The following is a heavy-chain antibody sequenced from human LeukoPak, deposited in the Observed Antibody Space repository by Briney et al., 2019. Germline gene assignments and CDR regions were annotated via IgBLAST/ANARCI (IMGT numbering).Heavy chain of an antibody. CDR2: ISGSGGST. D-gene: IGHD2-2*01. J-gene: IGHJ5*02. CDR3: AKGLGGALSSPHCSSTSCYPSGPNWFDP. V-gene: IGHV3-23*01. Sequence: PGGSLRLSCAASGFTFSSYVMSWVRQAPGKGLGWVSAISGSGGSTYYADSVKGRFTISRDNSKNTLYLQMNSLRAEDTAVYYCAKGLGGALSSPHCSSTSCYPSGPNWFDPWGQGTLVTVSS. CDR1: GFTFSSYV.